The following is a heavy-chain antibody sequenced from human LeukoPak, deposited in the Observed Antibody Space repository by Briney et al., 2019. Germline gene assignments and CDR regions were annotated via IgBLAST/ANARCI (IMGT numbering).Heavy chain of an antibody. Sequence: WASVKVSCKASGYTFTGYYMHWVRQAPGQGLEWMGWINPNSGGTNYAQKFQGRVTMTRDTSIGTAYMELSRLRSDDTAVYYCASISHYDSSGYYYPAYWGQGTLVTASS. D-gene: IGHD3-22*01. CDR1: GYTFTGYY. CDR2: INPNSGGT. J-gene: IGHJ4*02. V-gene: IGHV1-2*02. CDR3: ASISHYDSSGYYYPAY.